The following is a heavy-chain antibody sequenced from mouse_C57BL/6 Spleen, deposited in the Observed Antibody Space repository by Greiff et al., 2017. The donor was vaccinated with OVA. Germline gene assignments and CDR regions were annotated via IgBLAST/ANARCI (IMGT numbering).Heavy chain of an antibody. V-gene: IGHV1-62-2*01. J-gene: IGHJ2*01. D-gene: IGHD2-2*01. CDR2: FYPGSGSI. Sequence: LVESGAELVKPGASVKLSCKASGYTFTEYTIHWVKQRSGQGLEWIGWFYPGSGSIKYNEKFKDKATLTADKSSSTVYMELSRLTSEDSAVYFCARHEDSSTYYGYVYFDYWGQGTTLTVSS. CDR3: ARHEDSSTYYGYVYFDY. CDR1: GYTFTEYT.